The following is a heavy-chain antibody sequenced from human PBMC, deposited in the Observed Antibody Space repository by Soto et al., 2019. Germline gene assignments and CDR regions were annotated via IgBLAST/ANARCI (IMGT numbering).Heavy chain of an antibody. D-gene: IGHD5-12*01. Sequence: QVQLVQSGAEVKKPGSSVKVSCKASGGIFSSYAISWVRQAPGQGLEWMGGIIPIFGTANYAQKFQGRVTITADESTSTAYMELSSLRSEDTAVYYCARVGGWLKTNWFDSWGQGTLVTVSS. J-gene: IGHJ5*01. V-gene: IGHV1-69*12. CDR3: ARVGGWLKTNWFDS. CDR1: GGIFSSYA. CDR2: IIPIFGTA.